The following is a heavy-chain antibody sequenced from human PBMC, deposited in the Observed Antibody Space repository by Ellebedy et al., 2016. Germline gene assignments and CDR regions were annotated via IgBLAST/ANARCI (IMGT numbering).Heavy chain of an antibody. CDR2: VVGSGERT. J-gene: IGHJ4*02. CDR3: VKSGHSYAWSY. Sequence: GGSLRLSCEASGFTFSSHAMSWVRQAPGKGLEWVSAVVGSGERTFYSDSVKGRFTISRENSKNMLYLQMNSLTADDTAVYFCVKSGHSYAWSYWGQGTLVTVSS. D-gene: IGHD5-18*01. V-gene: IGHV3-23*01. CDR1: GFTFSSHA.